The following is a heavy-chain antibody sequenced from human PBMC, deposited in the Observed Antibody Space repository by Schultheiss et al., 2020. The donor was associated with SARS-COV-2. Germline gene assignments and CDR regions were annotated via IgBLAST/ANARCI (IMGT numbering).Heavy chain of an antibody. Sequence: SETLSLTCTVSGGSISSYYWSWIRQPPGKGLEWIGYIYYSGSTNYNPSLKSRVTISVDTSKNQFSLKLSSVTAADTAVYYCARGGYSYLAYWGQGTLVTVSS. V-gene: IGHV4-59*12. J-gene: IGHJ4*02. CDR2: IYYSGST. CDR3: ARGGYSYLAY. CDR1: GGSISSYY. D-gene: IGHD5-18*01.